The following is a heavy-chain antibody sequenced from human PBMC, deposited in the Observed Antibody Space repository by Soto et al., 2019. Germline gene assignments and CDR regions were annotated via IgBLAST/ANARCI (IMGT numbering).Heavy chain of an antibody. V-gene: IGHV4-59*01. CDR1: GGSISSYY. Sequence: SETLSLTCTVSGGSISSYYWSWIRQPPGKGLEWIGYIYYSGSTNYNPSLKSRVTVSVDTSKNQFSLKLSSVTAADTAVYYCARDAGYYYGSGSYRWFDPWGQGTLVTVSS. CDR3: ARDAGYYYGSGSYRWFDP. CDR2: IYYSGST. D-gene: IGHD3-10*01. J-gene: IGHJ5*02.